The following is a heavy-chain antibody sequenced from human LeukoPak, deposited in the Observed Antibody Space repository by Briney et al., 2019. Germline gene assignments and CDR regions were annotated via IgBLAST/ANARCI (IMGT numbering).Heavy chain of an antibody. CDR2: ISAYNGNT. Sequence: ASVKVSCKASGYTFTSYDINWVRQATGLGLEWMGWISAYNGNTNYAQKLQGRVTMTTDTSTSTAYMELRSLRSDDTAVYYCARVKYGSGSYSFDYWGQGTLVTVSS. D-gene: IGHD3-10*01. CDR3: ARVKYGSGSYSFDY. J-gene: IGHJ4*02. CDR1: GYTFTSYD. V-gene: IGHV1-18*01.